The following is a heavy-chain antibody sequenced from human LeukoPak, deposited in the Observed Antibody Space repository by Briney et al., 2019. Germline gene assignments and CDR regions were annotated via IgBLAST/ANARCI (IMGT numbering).Heavy chain of an antibody. D-gene: IGHD6-19*01. CDR3: ATGLLGIAVAGTDY. V-gene: IGHV1-18*01. CDR1: GYTFTSYG. Sequence: ASVKVSCKASGYTFTSYGISWVRQAPGQGLEWMGWISAYNGNTNYAQKLQGRVTMTTDTSTSTAYMELRSLRSEDTAVYYCATGLLGIAVAGTDYWGQGTLVTVSS. J-gene: IGHJ4*02. CDR2: ISAYNGNT.